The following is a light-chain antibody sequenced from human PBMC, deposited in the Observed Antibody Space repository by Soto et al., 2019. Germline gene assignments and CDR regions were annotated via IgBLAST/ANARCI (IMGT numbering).Light chain of an antibody. V-gene: IGKV1-33*01. CDR1: QDISTY. CDR3: QQYDNLPS. Sequence: DIQMTQSPSSLSASVGDRVAITCQASQDISTYLNWYQQRPGKAPKLLIYDATNLEKGVPSRFSGSGSGTDFTSTISSLQPEDLATYYCQQYDNLPSFGGGTKVDIK. CDR2: DAT. J-gene: IGKJ4*01.